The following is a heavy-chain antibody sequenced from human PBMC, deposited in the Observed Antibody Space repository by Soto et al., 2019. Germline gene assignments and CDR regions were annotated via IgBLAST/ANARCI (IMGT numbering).Heavy chain of an antibody. V-gene: IGHV1-69*13. CDR1: GGTFSSYA. D-gene: IGHD6-19*01. CDR3: ARGRDSGWPLRGPYYGMDV. CDR2: ITPIFGTA. Sequence: GASVKVSCKASGGTFSSYAISWVRQAPGQGLEWMGGITPIFGTANYAQKFQGRVTITADESTSTAYMELSSLRSEDTAVYYCARGRDSGWPLRGPYYGMDVWGQGTTVTVSS. J-gene: IGHJ6*02.